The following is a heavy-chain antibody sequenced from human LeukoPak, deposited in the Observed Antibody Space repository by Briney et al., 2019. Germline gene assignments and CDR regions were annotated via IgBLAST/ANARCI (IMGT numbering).Heavy chain of an antibody. V-gene: IGHV4-61*09. Sequence: SETLSLTCTVSGDSISIGSYYWSWIRQPVGKGLEWIGHMNTTGSTKYNPSLKSRVTISVDTSNNQFSLKLSSVTAADTAVYYCARDWDYWGQGTLVTVSS. CDR3: ARDWDY. CDR2: MNTTGST. J-gene: IGHJ4*02. CDR1: GDSISIGSYY.